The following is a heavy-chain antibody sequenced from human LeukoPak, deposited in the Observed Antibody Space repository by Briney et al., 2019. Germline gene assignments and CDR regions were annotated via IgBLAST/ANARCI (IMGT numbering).Heavy chain of an antibody. V-gene: IGHV3-23*01. Sequence: PGGSLTLSCVASGFSFSINAMIWVRQAPGKGLEWVSGISGIGDTLFYSDPVKGRFTISRDNSKNTVYLQMNSLRVEDSAVYYCAKKNGGGWPTIFFDYWGQGILVTVSS. CDR3: AKKNGGGWPTIFFDY. CDR2: ISGIGDTL. CDR1: GFSFSINA. J-gene: IGHJ4*02. D-gene: IGHD6-19*01.